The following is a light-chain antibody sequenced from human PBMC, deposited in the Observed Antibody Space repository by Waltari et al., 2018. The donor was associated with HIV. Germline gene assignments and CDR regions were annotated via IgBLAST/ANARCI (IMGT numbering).Light chain of an antibody. CDR2: DAS. V-gene: IGKV1D-13*01. CDR1: QGISSA. Sequence: AIQLTQSPPSLSASVGDSVTITCRASQGISSALAWYQQRPGKPPNLLIYDASTLEGGVTSRFSGSGSGTDFTLTISSLQPEDSATYYCQQFNHYPPLFGGGTKVAI. CDR3: QQFNHYPPL. J-gene: IGKJ4*01.